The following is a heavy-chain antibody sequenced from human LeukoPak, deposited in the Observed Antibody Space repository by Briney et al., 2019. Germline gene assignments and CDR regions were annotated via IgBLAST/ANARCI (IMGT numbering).Heavy chain of an antibody. CDR2: ISSSSSYI. D-gene: IGHD3-10*01. CDR3: ARDQGVTDPPPYGLDV. V-gene: IGHV3-21*01. J-gene: IGHJ6*02. CDR1: GFSFSSYI. Sequence: GGSLRLSCAVSGFSFSSYIMNWVRQAPGKGLEWVSSISSSSSYIYYADSVKGRFTISRDNSKNTLYLQMNSLRAEDTAVYYCARDQGVTDPPPYGLDVWGQGTTVTVSS.